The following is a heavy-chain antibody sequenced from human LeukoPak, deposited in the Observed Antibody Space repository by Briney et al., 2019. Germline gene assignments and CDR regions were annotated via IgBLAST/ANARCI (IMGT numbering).Heavy chain of an antibody. CDR2: MSSGGST. CDR3: ASGRGLYSFYAFNI. D-gene: IGHD5-18*01. J-gene: IGHJ3*02. CDR1: GASISSSY. Sequence: PSETLSLTCTVSGASISSSYCTWIRQSAGEGLEWIGRMSSGGSTTYNPSFKGRVTMSLDTSKRQFSLKLSSVTAADTAVYYCASGRGLYSFYAFNIWGQGTMVTVSS. V-gene: IGHV4-4*07.